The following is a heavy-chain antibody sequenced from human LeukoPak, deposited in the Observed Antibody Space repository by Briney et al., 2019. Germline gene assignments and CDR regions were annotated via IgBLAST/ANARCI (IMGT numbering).Heavy chain of an antibody. D-gene: IGHD3-22*01. V-gene: IGHV4-34*01. CDR1: GGSFSGYY. J-gene: IGHJ4*02. CDR3: APRSSGFDY. CDR2: INHSGST. Sequence: PSETLSLTCAVYGGSFSGYYWNWIRQPPGKGLEWIGEINHSGSTNYNPSLKSRLTISVDTSKNQVSLKLSSMTAADTAVYYCAPRSSGFDYWGQGTPVTVSS.